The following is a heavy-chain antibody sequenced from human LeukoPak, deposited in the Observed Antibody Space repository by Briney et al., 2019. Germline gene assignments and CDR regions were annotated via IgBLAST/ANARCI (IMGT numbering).Heavy chain of an antibody. CDR3: ARGRIGTYAGSWLLDH. J-gene: IGHJ4*02. D-gene: IGHD1-1*01. CDR2: IGSAGDT. CDR1: GFTFSDND. Sequence: GGSLRLSCAASGFTFSDNDMLWVRQATGKGLEWVSRIGSAGDTYYAGSVKGRFSLSRDNAKSSLFLQMNSLRAGDTAVYYCARGRIGTYAGSWLLDHWGQGTLVTVAS. V-gene: IGHV3-13*04.